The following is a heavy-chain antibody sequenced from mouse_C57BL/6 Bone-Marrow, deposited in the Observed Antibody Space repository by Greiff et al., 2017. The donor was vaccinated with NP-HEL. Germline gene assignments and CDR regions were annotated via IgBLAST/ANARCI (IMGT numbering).Heavy chain of an antibody. V-gene: IGHV5-9-1*02. CDR3: TRDGYDYWFAY. D-gene: IGHD2-4*01. CDR2: ISSGGDYI. Sequence: EVQLVESGESLVKPGGSLKLSCAASGFTFSSYAMSWVRQTPEKRLEWVAYISSGGDYIYYADTVKGRFTISRDNARNTLYLQMSSLKSEDTAMYYCTRDGYDYWFAYWGQGTLVTVSA. CDR1: GFTFSSYA. J-gene: IGHJ3*01.